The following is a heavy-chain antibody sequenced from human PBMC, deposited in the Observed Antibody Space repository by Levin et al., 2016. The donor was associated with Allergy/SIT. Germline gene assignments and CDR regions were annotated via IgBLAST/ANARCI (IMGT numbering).Heavy chain of an antibody. CDR1: GGSISSYY. CDR3: ARGGNGDYDFWSGYSYYTDTYNWFDP. V-gene: IGHV4-59*01. J-gene: IGHJ5*02. Sequence: SETLSLTCTVSGGSISSYYWSWIRQPPGKGLEWIGYIYYSESTNYNPSLKSRVTISVDTSKNQFSLKLSSVTAADTAVYYCARGGNGDYDFWSGYSYYTDTYNWFDPWGQGTLVTVSS. D-gene: IGHD3-3*01. CDR2: IYYSEST.